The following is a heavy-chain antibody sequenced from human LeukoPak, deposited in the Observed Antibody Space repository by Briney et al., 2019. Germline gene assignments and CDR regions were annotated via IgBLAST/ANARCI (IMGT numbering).Heavy chain of an antibody. J-gene: IGHJ6*02. Sequence: GGSLRLSCAASGFTFSSYGMHWVRQAPGKGLERVAVISYDGSNKYYADSVKGRFTISRDNSKNTLYLQMNSLRAEDTAVYYCAKDSVGDIVVVVAALISYYYYGMDVWGQGTTVTVSS. D-gene: IGHD2-15*01. CDR2: ISYDGSNK. CDR1: GFTFSSYG. CDR3: AKDSVGDIVVVVAALISYYYYGMDV. V-gene: IGHV3-30*18.